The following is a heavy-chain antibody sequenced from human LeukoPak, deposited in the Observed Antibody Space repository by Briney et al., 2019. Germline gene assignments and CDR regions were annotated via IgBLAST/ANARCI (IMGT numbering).Heavy chain of an antibody. CDR1: GFTFSSYA. Sequence: GGSLRLSCAASGFTFSSYAMSWVRQAPGMRLEWVSSIVTSGVYTNYADSVKGRFTISRDNSKDTLYLQMSSLRADDTAVYYCARGYVNTPMLTWGQGTLVTVSS. CDR2: IVTSGVYT. J-gene: IGHJ5*02. D-gene: IGHD5-18*01. V-gene: IGHV3-23*01. CDR3: ARGYVNTPMLT.